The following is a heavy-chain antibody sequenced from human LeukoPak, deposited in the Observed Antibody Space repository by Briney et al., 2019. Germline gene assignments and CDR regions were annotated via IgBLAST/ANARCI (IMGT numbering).Heavy chain of an antibody. V-gene: IGHV4-39*01. CDR1: CGSISSSYYY. Sequence: PAETLSLTCTVSCGSISSSYYYWGWIRQLPGKGLEWFGTIYYSGSTYYNPSLKSRVTISVETSKNQSSLKLSSVTAPDTAVYYCARHEDRNWYFDHWGQGTLVTVSS. CDR3: ARHEDRNWYFDH. CDR2: IYYSGST. D-gene: IGHD1-1*01. J-gene: IGHJ4*02.